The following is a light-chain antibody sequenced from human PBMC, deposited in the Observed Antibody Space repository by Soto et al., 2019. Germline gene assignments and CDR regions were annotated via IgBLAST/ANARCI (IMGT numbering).Light chain of an antibody. CDR3: QKYNKWSTLT. Sequence: EIVMTQSPATLSVSPGERATLSCRASQSVRSDLAWYQQKPGQAPRLLIYGASTRATGIPASFSCSGSGTEFTLIISSLQYADFAVYYCQKYNKWSTLTFGGGTKVEIK. V-gene: IGKV3-15*01. CDR1: QSVRSD. CDR2: GAS. J-gene: IGKJ4*01.